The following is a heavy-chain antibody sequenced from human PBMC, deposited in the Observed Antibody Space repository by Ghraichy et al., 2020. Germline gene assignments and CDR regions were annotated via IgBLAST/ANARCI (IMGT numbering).Heavy chain of an antibody. CDR1: GFTFSNYG. V-gene: IGHV3-30*03. J-gene: IGHJ4*02. CDR2: ISYDGNNK. CDR3: ATDRWSSGSYLDY. D-gene: IGHD1-26*01. Sequence: GGSLRLSCAASGFTFSNYGMHWVRQAPGKGLDWVALISYDGNNKYYADSVKGRFTISRDNSKNTLYLQMNSLRAEDTAVYYCATDRWSSGSYLDYWGQGTLVTVSS.